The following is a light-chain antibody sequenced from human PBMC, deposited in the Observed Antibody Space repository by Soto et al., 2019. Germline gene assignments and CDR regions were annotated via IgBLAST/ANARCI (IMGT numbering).Light chain of an antibody. CDR2: DAS. Sequence: EVVMTQSPATLSVSPGERAALSCRASQSVDSDLAWYQQRPGQAPRLLIYDASTRATGIPPRCSGTGSGTEFTLTLSRLRSEDFAFYYCQQYKWWPPRTFGQGTKVEIK. CDR3: QQYKWWPPRT. V-gene: IGKV3D-15*01. J-gene: IGKJ1*01. CDR1: QSVDSD.